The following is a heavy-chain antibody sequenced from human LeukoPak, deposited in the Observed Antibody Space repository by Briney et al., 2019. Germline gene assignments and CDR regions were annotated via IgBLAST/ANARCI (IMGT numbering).Heavy chain of an antibody. CDR2: INHRGST. CDR3: ARPPSGWPYYFDY. Sequence: PSETLSLTCAVYGGSFSGYYWSWIRQPPGKGLEWIGEINHRGSTNYNPSLKSRVTISVDTSKNQFSLKLSSVTAADTAVYYCARPPSGWPYYFDYWGQGTLVTVSS. D-gene: IGHD6-19*01. CDR1: GGSFSGYY. J-gene: IGHJ4*02. V-gene: IGHV4-34*01.